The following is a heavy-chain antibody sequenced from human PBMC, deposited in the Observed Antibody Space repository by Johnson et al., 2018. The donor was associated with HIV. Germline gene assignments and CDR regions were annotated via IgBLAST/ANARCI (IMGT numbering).Heavy chain of an antibody. CDR3: ARKVVVVAAAAGDAFDI. J-gene: IGHJ3*02. Sequence: VQLVESGGGLVQPGGSLRLSCAASGFTFSSYWMHWDRQAPGKGLVWVSRINSDGSSTSYADSVKGRFTISRDNAKNTLYLQMNRLRAEDTAVYYCARKVVVVAAAAGDAFDIWGQGTMVTVSS. D-gene: IGHD2-15*01. CDR2: INSDGSST. V-gene: IGHV3-74*02. CDR1: GFTFSSYW.